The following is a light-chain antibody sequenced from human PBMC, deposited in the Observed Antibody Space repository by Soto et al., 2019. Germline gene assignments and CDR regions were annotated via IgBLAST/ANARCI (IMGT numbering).Light chain of an antibody. CDR3: SSFTTSHTYV. CDR2: VVS. Sequence: QSVLTQPPSASGTPGQRVSISCSGSSTNIGRNSISWYQQHPGKAPKLLIYVVSGRPSGVPHRFSGSKSGNAASLTISGLQAEDEADYYCSSFTTSHTYVFGTGTKVTVL. CDR1: STNIGRNS. J-gene: IGLJ1*01. V-gene: IGLV1-44*01.